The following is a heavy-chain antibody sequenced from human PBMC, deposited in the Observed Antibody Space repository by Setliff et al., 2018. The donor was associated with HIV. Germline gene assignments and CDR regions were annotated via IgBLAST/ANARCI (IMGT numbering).Heavy chain of an antibody. Sequence: GGSLRLSCTASGFTFSNYAMHWLRQAPGKGLEWVAVIAYDGSNKHHADSVKGRFTISRDNAKNSLYLQMNSLRAEDTAVYYCAKWNVAFDIWGHGTMVTVSS. CDR2: IAYDGSNK. V-gene: IGHV3-30*18. J-gene: IGHJ3*02. CDR1: GFTFSNYA. D-gene: IGHD1-1*01. CDR3: AKWNVAFDI.